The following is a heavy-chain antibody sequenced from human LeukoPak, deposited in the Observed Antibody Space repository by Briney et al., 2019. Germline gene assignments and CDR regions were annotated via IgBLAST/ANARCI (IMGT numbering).Heavy chain of an antibody. Sequence: SETLSLTCTVSGGSVSSGSYYWSWIRQPPGKGLEWIGYIYYSGSTNYNPSLKSRVTISVDTSKNQFSLKLSSVTAADTAVYYCGSIAAADYYYGMDVWGQGTTVSVS. CDR2: IYYSGST. CDR3: GSIAAADYYYGMDV. J-gene: IGHJ6*02. CDR1: GGSVSSGSYY. D-gene: IGHD6-13*01. V-gene: IGHV4-61*01.